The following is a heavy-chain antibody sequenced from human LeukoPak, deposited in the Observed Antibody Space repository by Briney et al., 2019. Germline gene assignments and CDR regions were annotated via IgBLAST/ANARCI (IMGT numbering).Heavy chain of an antibody. CDR2: ISDSGVNT. J-gene: IGHJ4*02. CDR1: GFTFSICP. CDR3: ASGITLLRGVMDF. Sequence: GGSLRVSCAASGFTFSICPMTWVRQAPGKGLEWVSSISDSGVNTWYADSVKGRFTISRDNSKNTMYLKMNRLRAEDTAVYYCASGITLLRGVMDFWGQGTLVSVFS. V-gene: IGHV3-23*01. D-gene: IGHD3-10*01.